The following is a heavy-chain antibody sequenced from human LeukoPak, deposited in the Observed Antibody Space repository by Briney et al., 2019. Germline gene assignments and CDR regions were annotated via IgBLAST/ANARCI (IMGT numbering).Heavy chain of an antibody. V-gene: IGHV3-23*01. J-gene: IGHJ4*02. D-gene: IGHD2-2*01. CDR2: ITKSGDQT. CDR1: GITFSNSA. Sequence: PGGSLRLSCVPSGITFSNSALSWVRQAPGKGLEWVSTITKSGDQTHYADSVRGLFTISRDIFRNTLYLQMNSLRAEDTAVYYCAKVGSSCYCLDYWGQGTLVTVSS. CDR3: AKVGSSCYCLDY.